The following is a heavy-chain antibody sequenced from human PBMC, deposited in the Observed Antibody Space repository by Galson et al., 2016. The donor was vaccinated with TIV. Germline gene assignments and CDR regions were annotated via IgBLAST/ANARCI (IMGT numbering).Heavy chain of an antibody. Sequence: SVKVSCKASGYTFTGYYIHWLRQAPGQGPAWMGWVNPESGDTKYAQEFKGRVTMTRDTPSGTAYMELSSLRLEDTAVYYCARVRRGGYSRPSGNYYYYMDVWGEGTTVTVSS. CDR2: VNPESGDT. V-gene: IGHV1-2*02. D-gene: IGHD3-22*01. CDR1: GYTFTGYY. CDR3: ARVRRGGYSRPSGNYYYYMDV. J-gene: IGHJ6*03.